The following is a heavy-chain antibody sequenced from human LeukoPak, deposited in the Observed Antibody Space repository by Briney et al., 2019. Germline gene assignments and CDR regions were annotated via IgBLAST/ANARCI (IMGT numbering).Heavy chain of an antibody. CDR1: GGSISRYY. CDR2: IYYSGST. V-gene: IGHV4-59*01. CDR3: ARGRSWNEQGYFDY. Sequence: SETLSLTCTVSGGSISRYYWSWIRQSPGKGLEWIGYIYYSGSTNYNPSLKSRVTISVDTSKNQFSLKLSSVTAADTAVYYCARGRSWNEQGYFDYWGQGTLVTVSS. J-gene: IGHJ4*02. D-gene: IGHD1-1*01.